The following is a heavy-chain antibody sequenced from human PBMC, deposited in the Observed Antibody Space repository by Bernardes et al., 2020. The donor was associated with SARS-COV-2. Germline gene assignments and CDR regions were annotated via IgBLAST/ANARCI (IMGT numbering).Heavy chain of an antibody. J-gene: IGHJ4*02. CDR3: TTDADYYDSSGYYGGED. Sequence: GGSLRLSCAASGFTFSNAWMSWVRQAPGKGLEWVGRIKSKTDGGTTDYAAPVKGRFTISRDDSKNTLYLQMNSLKTEDTAVYYCTTDADYYDSSGYYGGEDWGQGTLVTVSS. V-gene: IGHV3-15*01. D-gene: IGHD3-22*01. CDR2: IKSKTDGGTT. CDR1: GFTFSNAW.